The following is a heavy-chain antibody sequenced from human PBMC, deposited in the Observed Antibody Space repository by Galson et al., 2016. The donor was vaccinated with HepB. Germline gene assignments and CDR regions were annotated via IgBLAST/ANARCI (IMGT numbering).Heavy chain of an antibody. CDR1: GSTFTNVW. CDR2: IRSKRDAETT. J-gene: IGHJ4*02. Sequence: SLRLSCAVSGSTFTNVWMSWVRQAPGKGLEWVARIRSKRDAETTDYVAAVRGRITIARDDSEKKVYLQMNSLKSEDPAVYHCGTGGPLGSYFDNWGQGTLVTVSS. V-gene: IGHV3-15*05. D-gene: IGHD1-26*01. CDR3: GTGGPLGSYFDN.